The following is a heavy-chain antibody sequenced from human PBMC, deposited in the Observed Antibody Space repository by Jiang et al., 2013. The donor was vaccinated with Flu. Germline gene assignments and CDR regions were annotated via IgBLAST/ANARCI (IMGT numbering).Heavy chain of an antibody. D-gene: IGHD3-10*02. J-gene: IGHJ4*02. V-gene: IGHV4-34*01. CDR1: GGSFSGYY. Sequence: KPSETLSLTCAVYGGSFSGYYWSWIRQPPGKGLEWIGEINHSGSTNYNPSLKSRVTISVDTSKNQFSLKLSSVTAADTAVYYCARDVQAPSQHWGQGTLVTVSS. CDR3: ARDVQAPSQH. CDR2: INHSGST.